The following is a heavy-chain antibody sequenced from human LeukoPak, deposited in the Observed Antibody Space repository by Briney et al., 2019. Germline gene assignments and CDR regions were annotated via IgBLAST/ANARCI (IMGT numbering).Heavy chain of an antibody. J-gene: IGHJ5*01. CDR3: VRQGYCTSSNCYRWFDS. CDR2: IYHNGDT. D-gene: IGHD2-8*01. CDR1: GYSMTSGYY. V-gene: IGHV4-38-2*01. Sequence: SETLSLTCAVSGYSMTSGYYWAWIRQPPGEALEWIASIYHNGDTYYNSTLKSRLTISVDTSNNQFSLRLSSVTAADTAVYYCVRQGYCTSSNCYRWFDSWGQGTLVTVSS.